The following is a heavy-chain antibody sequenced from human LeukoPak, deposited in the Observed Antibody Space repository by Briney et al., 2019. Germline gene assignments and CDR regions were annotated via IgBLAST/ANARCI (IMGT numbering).Heavy chain of an antibody. CDR1: GFSFSSYN. CDR2: ISYDGSNK. CDR3: ARLKAVAGPHYYFDY. J-gene: IGHJ4*02. Sequence: YPGGSLRLSCAASGFSFSSYNLNWVRQAPGKGLEWVAVISYDGSNKDYADSVKGRFTISRDDSKNTLFLQMNSLRIDDTAVYYCARLKAVAGPHYYFDYWGQGTLVTVSS. V-gene: IGHV3-30*03. D-gene: IGHD6-19*01.